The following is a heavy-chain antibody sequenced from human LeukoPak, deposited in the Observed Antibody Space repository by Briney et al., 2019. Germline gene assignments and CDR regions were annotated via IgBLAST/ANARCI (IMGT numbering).Heavy chain of an antibody. CDR1: GGSFSGYY. CDR2: INHSGSI. J-gene: IGHJ5*02. Sequence: SETLSLTCAVYGGSFSGYYWSWIRQPPGKGLEWIGEINHSGSINYNPSLKSRLTISVDTSKNQFSLKLSSVTAADTAVYYCARGPGYCSGGSCPPWGQGTLVTVSS. CDR3: ARGPGYCSGGSCPP. D-gene: IGHD2-15*01. V-gene: IGHV4-34*01.